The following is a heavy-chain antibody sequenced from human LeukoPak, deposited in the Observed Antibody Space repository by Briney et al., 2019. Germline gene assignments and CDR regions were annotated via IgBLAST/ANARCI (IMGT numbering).Heavy chain of an antibody. J-gene: IGHJ4*02. V-gene: IGHV4-30-4*01. Sequence: ASETLSLTCTVSGGSISSGDYYWSWIRQPPGKGLEWIGYIYYSGSTYYNPSLKSRVAISVDTSKNQFSLKLSSVTAADTAVYYCARDGFRASVTTMARGPLDYWGQGTLVTVSS. CDR3: ARDGFRASVTTMARGPLDY. D-gene: IGHD3-10*01. CDR1: GGSISSGDYY. CDR2: IYYSGST.